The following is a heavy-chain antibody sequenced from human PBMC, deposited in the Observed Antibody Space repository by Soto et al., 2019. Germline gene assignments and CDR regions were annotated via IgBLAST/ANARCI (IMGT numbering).Heavy chain of an antibody. V-gene: IGHV2-5*02. CDR1: GFSLTTSGVG. J-gene: IGHJ3*02. Sequence: QITLEESGPPVVKPTQTLTLTCTFSGFSLTTSGVGVGWIRQAPGKALEWLALIYWDDDKRYSPSLRTRLTITKDTSKNQVILTMIDMEPVDTARYYCVHRVFLNGYWNYEAFDIWGQGTVVTVSS. D-gene: IGHD1-7*01. CDR3: VHRVFLNGYWNYEAFDI. CDR2: IYWDDDK.